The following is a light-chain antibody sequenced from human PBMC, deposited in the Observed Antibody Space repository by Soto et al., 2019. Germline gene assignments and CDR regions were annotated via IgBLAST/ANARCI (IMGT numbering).Light chain of an antibody. CDR2: RTN. J-gene: IGLJ3*02. V-gene: IGLV1-47*01. Sequence: QAVVTQPPSASGTPGQRVTISCSGSSSNIGSNYIYWYQQLPGTAPKVLIYRTNQRPSGVPDRFSGSKSGTSASLTISGLRSEDEADYYCATWNDSLRVLFGGGTKLT. CDR3: ATWNDSLRVL. CDR1: SSNIGSNY.